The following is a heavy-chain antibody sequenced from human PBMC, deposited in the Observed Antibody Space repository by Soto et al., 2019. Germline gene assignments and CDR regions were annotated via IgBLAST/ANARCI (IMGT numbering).Heavy chain of an antibody. Sequence: PGGSLRLSCAASGFTFSSYSMNWVRQAPGKGLEWVSSISSSSSYIYYADSVKGRFTISRDNAKNSLYLQMNSLRAEDTAVYYCARADYDFWSGYYSNYYYYYMDVWGKGTTVTVSS. D-gene: IGHD3-3*01. V-gene: IGHV3-21*01. J-gene: IGHJ6*03. CDR2: ISSSSSYI. CDR1: GFTFSSYS. CDR3: ARADYDFWSGYYSNYYYYYMDV.